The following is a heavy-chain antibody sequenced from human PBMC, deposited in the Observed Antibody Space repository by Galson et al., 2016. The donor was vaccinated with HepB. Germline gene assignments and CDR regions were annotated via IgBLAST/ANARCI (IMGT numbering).Heavy chain of an antibody. D-gene: IGHD3-22*01. CDR2: IWHDGSDE. CDR1: GFMFSHYG. CDR3: VRGPYHYTCDF. V-gene: IGHV3-33*01. Sequence: SLRLSCAASGFMFSHYGMHWVRQAPGKGLEWVAIIWHDGSDEYFADSVKGRFTISRDNSKNTVYLQMNNLREEDTAVYYCVRGPYHYTCDFWGQGTLVTVSS. J-gene: IGHJ4*02.